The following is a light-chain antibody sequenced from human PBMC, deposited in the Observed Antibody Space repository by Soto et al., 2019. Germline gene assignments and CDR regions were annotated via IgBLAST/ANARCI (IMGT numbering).Light chain of an antibody. J-gene: IGLJ2*01. Sequence: QSVLTQAPSMSGAPGQRVTISCTGSSSNIGEGFDVHWYLQLPGTAPKLLIYVNTNRPSGVLDRFSGSKSGTSASLAITGLQAEDEADYYCQSYDSRRNGVVFGGGTKLTVL. CDR3: QSYDSRRNGVV. CDR1: SSNIGEGFD. CDR2: VNT. V-gene: IGLV1-40*01.